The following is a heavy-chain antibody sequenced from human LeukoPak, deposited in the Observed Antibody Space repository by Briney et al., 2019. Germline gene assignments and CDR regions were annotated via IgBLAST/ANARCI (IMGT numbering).Heavy chain of an antibody. CDR3: ARGLGSKYSSGRSPADY. J-gene: IGHJ4*02. CDR1: GYTFTSYY. CDR2: INPSGGST. Sequence: ASVKVSCKASGYTFTSYYMHWVRQAPGQGLEWMGIINPSGGSTSYAQKFQGRVTMTRDMSTSTVYMELSSLRSEDTAVYYCARGLGSKYSSGRSPADYWGQGTLVTVSS. D-gene: IGHD6-19*01. V-gene: IGHV1-46*01.